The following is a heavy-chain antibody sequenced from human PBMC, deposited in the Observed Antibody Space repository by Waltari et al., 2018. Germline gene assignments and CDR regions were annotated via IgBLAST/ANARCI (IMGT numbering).Heavy chain of an antibody. V-gene: IGHV1-2*06. CDR1: GYTFTGYY. J-gene: IGHJ5*02. CDR2: INPNSGGT. CDR3: ARDLYDFWSGPPNWFDP. Sequence: QVQLVQSGAEVKKPGASVKVSCKASGYTFTGYYMHWVRQAPGQGLEWMGRINPNSGGTNYAQKCQVRVTMTRDTSISTAYMELSRLRSDDTAVYYCARDLYDFWSGPPNWFDPWGQGTLVTVSS. D-gene: IGHD3-3*01.